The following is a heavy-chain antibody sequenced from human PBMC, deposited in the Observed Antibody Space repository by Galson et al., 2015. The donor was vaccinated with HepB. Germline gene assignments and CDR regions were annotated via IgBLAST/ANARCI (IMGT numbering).Heavy chain of an antibody. V-gene: IGHV3-23*01. CDR1: GFTFSSYA. Sequence: SLRLSCAASGFTFSSYAMSWVRQAPGKGLEWVSAISGSGGSTYYADSVKGRFTISRDNSKNTLYLQMNSPRAEDTAVYYCAKEDAQRMDIVVVPGFDYWGQGTLVTVSS. J-gene: IGHJ4*02. CDR2: ISGSGGST. CDR3: AKEDAQRMDIVVVPGFDY. D-gene: IGHD2-2*03.